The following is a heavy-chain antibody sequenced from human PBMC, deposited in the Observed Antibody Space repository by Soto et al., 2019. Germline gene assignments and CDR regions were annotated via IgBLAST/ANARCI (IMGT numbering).Heavy chain of an antibody. D-gene: IGHD5-18*01. CDR1: GYTFTTYG. Sequence: QVQLVQSGAEVKKPGASVKVSCKASGYTFTTYGIGWVRQAPGQGLEWMGWVYAYNGNTDYAQKSQGRVTMTTETSTTTAYMELRSLRSDDTAVYYCARAVAGGYGHTTLDYWGQGTLVTVSS. J-gene: IGHJ4*02. CDR2: VYAYNGNT. V-gene: IGHV1-18*01. CDR3: ARAVAGGYGHTTLDY.